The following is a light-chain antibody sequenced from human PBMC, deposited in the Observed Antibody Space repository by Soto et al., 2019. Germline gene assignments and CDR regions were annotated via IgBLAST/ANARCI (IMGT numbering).Light chain of an antibody. CDR2: GAS. CDR1: QSVSSN. J-gene: IGKJ4*01. CDR3: QQYNKWPPLT. Sequence: EIVKTKYPATLSVSPGERGTLSCRASQSVSSNLAWYQQKPGQAPRLLIYGASTRATGIPARFSGSGSGTEFTLTISSLQSEDFAVYYCQQYNKWPPLTFGGGTKVEIK. V-gene: IGKV3-15*01.